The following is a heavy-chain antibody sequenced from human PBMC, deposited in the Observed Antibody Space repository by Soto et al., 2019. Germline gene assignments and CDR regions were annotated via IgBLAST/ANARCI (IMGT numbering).Heavy chain of an antibody. CDR1: GGSFSGYY. CDR3: ARGSHVAAAGSFFVY. V-gene: IGHV4-34*01. D-gene: IGHD6-13*01. J-gene: IGHJ4*02. CDR2: INHSGST. Sequence: SETLSLTCAVYGGSFSGYYWSWIRQPPGKGLEWIGEINHSGSTNYNPSLKSRVTISVDTSKNQFSLKLSSVTAADTAVYYCARGSHVAAAGSFFVYWGQGTLVTVSS.